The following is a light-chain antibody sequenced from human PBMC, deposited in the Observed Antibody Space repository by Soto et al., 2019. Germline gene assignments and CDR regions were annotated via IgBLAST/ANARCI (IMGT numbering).Light chain of an antibody. V-gene: IGLV2-8*01. CDR1: SSDVGGYNY. CDR2: EVN. Sequence: QSALTQPPSASGSPGQSVTISCTGTSSDVGGYNYVSWYQQHPGKAPKLMIYEVNKRPSGVPDHFSGSKSGNTASLTVSGLQAEDEADYYCQSYDSSLSGSGVFGGGTKLTVL. J-gene: IGLJ3*02. CDR3: QSYDSSLSGSGV.